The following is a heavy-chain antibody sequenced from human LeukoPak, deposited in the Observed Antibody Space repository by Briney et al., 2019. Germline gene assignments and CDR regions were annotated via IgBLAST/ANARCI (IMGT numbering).Heavy chain of an antibody. CDR3: AKECDYSPGHKFDL. J-gene: IGHJ4*02. Sequence: GRSLRLSCAASGFTLNNYLMSWVRQAPGKGLEWVSVLFTGGGRTLYADSVKGRFTISGDTSRTTLYLQMNGLRAEDTAVYYCAKECDYSPGHKFDLWGQGTLVTVSS. V-gene: IGHV3-23*01. CDR1: GFTLNNYL. CDR2: LFTGGGRT. D-gene: IGHD3-10*01.